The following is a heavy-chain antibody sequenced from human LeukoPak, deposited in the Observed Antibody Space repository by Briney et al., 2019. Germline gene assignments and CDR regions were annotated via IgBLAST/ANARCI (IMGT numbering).Heavy chain of an antibody. V-gene: IGHV3-48*02. CDR3: ARDILMDY. J-gene: IGHJ4*02. Sequence: GGSLRLSCAASGLTFSNYDMNWVRQAPGKGLEWVSYISTGSSTIYSADSVKGRFTISRDNAKNSLYLQMNSLRDDDTAVYYCARDILMDYWGQGTLVTVSS. CDR1: GLTFSNYD. CDR2: ISTGSSTI. D-gene: IGHD2-8*01.